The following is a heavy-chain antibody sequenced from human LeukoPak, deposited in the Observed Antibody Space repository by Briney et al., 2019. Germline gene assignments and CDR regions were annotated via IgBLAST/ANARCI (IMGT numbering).Heavy chain of an antibody. CDR3: ARFLITMVRGNGSDAFDI. Sequence: SETLSLTCTVSGGSITHYYWTWIWQPPGKTLEWIGYSYYSGSTKYNPSLKSRVTISVDTSNNQFSLNLRSVTAADTAVYYCARFLITMVRGNGSDAFDIWGQGTMVTVSS. V-gene: IGHV4-59*01. CDR2: SYYSGST. CDR1: GGSITHYY. D-gene: IGHD3-10*01. J-gene: IGHJ3*02.